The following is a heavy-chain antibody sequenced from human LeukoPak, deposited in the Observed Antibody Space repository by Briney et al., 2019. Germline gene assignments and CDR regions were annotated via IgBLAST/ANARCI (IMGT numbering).Heavy chain of an antibody. J-gene: IGHJ5*02. V-gene: IGHV4-34*01. D-gene: IGHD3-10*01. CDR3: ARMVRGVIRRVGGWFDP. CDR2: INHSGST. Sequence: SETLSLTCAVYGGSFSGYYWSWIRQPPGKGLEWIGEINHSGSTNYNPSLKSRVTISVDTPKNQFSLKLSSVTAADTAVYYCARMVRGVIRRVGGWFDPWGQGTLVTVSS. CDR1: GGSFSGYY.